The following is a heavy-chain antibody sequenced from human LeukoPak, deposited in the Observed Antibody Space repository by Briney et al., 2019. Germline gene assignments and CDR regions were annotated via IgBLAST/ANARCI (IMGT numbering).Heavy chain of an antibody. D-gene: IGHD3-10*01. CDR1: GFTFDDYG. Sequence: GGSLRLSCAASGFTFDDYGMSWVRQAPGKGLEWVSGINWNGGSTGYADSVKGRFTISRDSAKNSLYLQMNSLRAEDTALYYCAREMAHYYGSGSPPYYYYMDVWGKGTTVTVSS. V-gene: IGHV3-20*04. CDR2: INWNGGST. J-gene: IGHJ6*03. CDR3: AREMAHYYGSGSPPYYYYMDV.